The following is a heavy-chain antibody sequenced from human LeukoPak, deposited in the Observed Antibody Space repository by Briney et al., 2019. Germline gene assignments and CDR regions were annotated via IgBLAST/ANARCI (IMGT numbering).Heavy chain of an antibody. D-gene: IGHD5-24*01. Sequence: PGGSLRLSCAVSGFTFSSYAMHWVRQAPGKGLEWVAVTSHDGSNKYYADSVKSRFTISRDNSKNTLYLQMNSLRVEDTAVYYCARDRGRNWFDPWGQGTLVTVSS. J-gene: IGHJ5*02. CDR3: ARDRGRNWFDP. CDR2: TSHDGSNK. CDR1: GFTFSSYA. V-gene: IGHV3-30-3*01.